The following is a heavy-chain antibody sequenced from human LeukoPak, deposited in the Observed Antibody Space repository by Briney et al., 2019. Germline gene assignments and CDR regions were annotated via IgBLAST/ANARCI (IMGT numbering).Heavy chain of an antibody. V-gene: IGHV4-4*07. CDR1: GVSVSTSY. Sequence: SETLSLTCTVSGVSVSTSYWSWIRQPAGKGLEWIGRIYASGSTNYNPSVDSRVTMSVDTSKNQFSLKLNSVTAADTAVYYCARDLGYDSSGYHYWGQGILVTVSS. CDR2: IYASGST. J-gene: IGHJ4*02. CDR3: ARDLGYDSSGYHY. D-gene: IGHD3-22*01.